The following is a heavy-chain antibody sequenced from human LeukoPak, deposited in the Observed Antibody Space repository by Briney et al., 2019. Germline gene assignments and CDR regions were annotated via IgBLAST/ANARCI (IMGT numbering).Heavy chain of an antibody. CDR3: ARDQGASSNGWYSIAFDI. D-gene: IGHD6-19*01. Sequence: SQTLSLTCTVSGGSISSGSYYWSWIRQPAGKGLEWIGRIYTSGNTNYNPSLKSRVTISVDTSKNQFSLKLSSMTAADTAVYYCARDQGASSNGWYSIAFDIRGQGTMVTVSS. V-gene: IGHV4-61*02. CDR1: GGSISSGSYY. CDR2: IYTSGNT. J-gene: IGHJ3*02.